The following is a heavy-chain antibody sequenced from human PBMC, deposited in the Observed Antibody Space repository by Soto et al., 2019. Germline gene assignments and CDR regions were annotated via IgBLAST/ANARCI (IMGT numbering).Heavy chain of an antibody. CDR3: AIDSDGGY. J-gene: IGHJ4*02. CDR2: INSDGSMT. Sequence: EVQLVESGGGLVQPGGSLRLSCAASGFMFRSYWMHWVRQVPGRGLAWVSRINSDGSMTDYADFVRGRFTISRDNAKNTLYLQMNGLRAEDTALYYCAIDSDGGYWGQGTLVTVSS. CDR1: GFMFRSYW. V-gene: IGHV3-74*01. D-gene: IGHD2-15*01.